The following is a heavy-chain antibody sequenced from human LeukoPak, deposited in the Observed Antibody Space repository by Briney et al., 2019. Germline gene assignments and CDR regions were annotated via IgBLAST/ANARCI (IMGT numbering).Heavy chain of an antibody. CDR2: IYTSGST. J-gene: IGHJ5*02. V-gene: IGHV4-61*02. CDR1: DGSISSGSYY. CDR3: ARDHGLVYYDFWSGSTRGLKSNWFDP. D-gene: IGHD3-3*01. Sequence: SETLSLTCTVSDGSISSGSYYWTWIRQPAGKGLEWIGRIYTSGSTNYNPSLKSRVTMSVDTSKNQFSLKLSSVTAADTAVYYCARDHGLVYYDFWSGSTRGLKSNWFDPWGQGTLVTVSS.